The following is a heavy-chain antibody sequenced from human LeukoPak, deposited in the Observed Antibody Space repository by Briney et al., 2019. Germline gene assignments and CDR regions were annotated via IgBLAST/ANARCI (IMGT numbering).Heavy chain of an antibody. D-gene: IGHD6-19*01. J-gene: IGHJ4*02. CDR1: GLTFSSYA. CDR3: ARVANAGYSSGWYWDYFDF. Sequence: PGGSLRLSCAASGLTFSSYALHWVRQAPGKGLEYVSAISASGGSTYYANSVKGRFTISRDNSKNTLYLQMGSLRIEDMAVYYCARVANAGYSSGWYWDYFDFWGQGTLVTVSS. V-gene: IGHV3-64*01. CDR2: ISASGGST.